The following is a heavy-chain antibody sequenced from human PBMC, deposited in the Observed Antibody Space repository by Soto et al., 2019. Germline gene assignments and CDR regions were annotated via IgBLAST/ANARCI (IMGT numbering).Heavy chain of an antibody. CDR2: IYYSGST. Sequence: SETLSLTCTVSGGSVSSGSYYWSWIRQPPGKGLEWIGYIYYSGSTNYNPSLKSRVTISVDTSKNQFSLKLSSVTAADTAVYYCARDRYYYDSSGHNDQYYYYYGMDVWGQGTTVTVSS. V-gene: IGHV4-61*01. CDR3: ARDRYYYDSSGHNDQYYYYYGMDV. J-gene: IGHJ6*02. D-gene: IGHD3-22*01. CDR1: GGSVSSGSYY.